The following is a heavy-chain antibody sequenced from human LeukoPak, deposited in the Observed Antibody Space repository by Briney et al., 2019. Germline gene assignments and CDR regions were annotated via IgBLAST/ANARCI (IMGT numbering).Heavy chain of an antibody. J-gene: IGHJ6*03. CDR2: IYYSGSA. CDR1: GASISSYY. Sequence: SETLSLTCTVSGASISSYYWSWIRQPPGKRLEWIGYIYYSGSANYNPSLKSRVTMSVDTSKKQFSLKLSSVTAADTAVYYCARVRGSSGSYEYYHYMDVWGKGTTVTISS. V-gene: IGHV4-59*12. CDR3: ARVRGSSGSYEYYHYMDV. D-gene: IGHD1-26*01.